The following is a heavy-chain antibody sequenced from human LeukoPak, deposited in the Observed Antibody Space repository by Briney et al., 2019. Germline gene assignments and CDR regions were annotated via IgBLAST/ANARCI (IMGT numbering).Heavy chain of an antibody. CDR2: IYYSGST. D-gene: IGHD2-2*01. CDR3: ARSWDEGHCSSTSCYEGGNWFDP. V-gene: IGHV4-39*01. CDR1: GGSISSSSYY. J-gene: IGHJ5*02. Sequence: PSETLSLTCTVSGGSISSSSYYWGWIRQPPGKGLEWIGSIYYSGSTYYNPSLKSRVTISVDTSKNQFSLKLSSVTAADTAVYYCARSWDEGHCSSTSCYEGGNWFDPWGQGTLVTVSS.